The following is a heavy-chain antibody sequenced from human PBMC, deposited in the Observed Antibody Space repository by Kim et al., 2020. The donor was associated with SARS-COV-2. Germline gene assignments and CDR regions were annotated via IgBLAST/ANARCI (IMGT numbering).Heavy chain of an antibody. V-gene: IGHV4-39*07. D-gene: IGHD3-10*01. CDR1: GGSISSSSYY. CDR2: IYYSGST. J-gene: IGHJ3*02. CDR3: ARDRFRFGELYSAFDI. Sequence: SETLSLTCTVSGGSISSSSYYWGWIRQPPGKGLEWIGSIYYSGSTYYNPSLKSRVTISVDTSKNQFSLKLSSVTAADTAVYYCARDRFRFGELYSAFDIWGQGTMVTVSS.